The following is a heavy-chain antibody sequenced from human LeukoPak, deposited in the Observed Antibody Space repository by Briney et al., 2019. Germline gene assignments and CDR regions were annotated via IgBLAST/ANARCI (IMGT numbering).Heavy chain of an antibody. J-gene: IGHJ6*02. CDR1: GYTFTSYY. V-gene: IGHV1-46*01. CDR3: ARRLNDDYYYGMDV. CDR2: INPSGGST. Sequence: GASVKVSCKASGYTFTSYYVHWVRQAPGQGLEWMGIINPSGGSTSYARKFQGRVTMTRDTSTSIVYMELSRLRSEDTAVYYCARRLNDDYYYGMDVWGQGTTVTVSS.